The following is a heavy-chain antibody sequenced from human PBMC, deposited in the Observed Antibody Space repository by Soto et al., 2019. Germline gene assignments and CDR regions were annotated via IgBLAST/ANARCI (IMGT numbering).Heavy chain of an antibody. V-gene: IGHV3-33*01. CDR1: GFTFSSYG. CDR3: ARDLLDHGGVP. CDR2: IWYDGSNK. J-gene: IGHJ5*02. D-gene: IGHD3-16*01. Sequence: QVQLVESGGGVVQPGRSLRLSCAASGFTFSSYGIHWVRQAPGKGLEWVAVIWYDGSNKYYADSVKGRFTISRDNSKNTLYLQMNSLRAEDTAVYYCARDLLDHGGVPWGQGTLVTVSS.